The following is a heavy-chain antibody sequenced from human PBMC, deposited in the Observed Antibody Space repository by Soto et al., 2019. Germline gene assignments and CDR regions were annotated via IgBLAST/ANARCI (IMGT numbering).Heavy chain of an antibody. D-gene: IGHD3-9*01. V-gene: IGHV4-59*08. CDR1: GGSISSYY. Sequence: PSETLSLTCTVSGGSISSYYWSWIRQPPGKGLEWIGYIYYSGSTNYNPSLQSRVTISVDTSKNQFSLRLNSVTAADSAVYFCARLEGLATISYYFDFWGQGAQVTVSS. J-gene: IGHJ4*02. CDR2: IYYSGST. CDR3: ARLEGLATISYYFDF.